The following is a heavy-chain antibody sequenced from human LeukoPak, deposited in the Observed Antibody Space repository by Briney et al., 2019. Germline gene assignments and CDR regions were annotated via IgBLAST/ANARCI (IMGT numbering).Heavy chain of an antibody. CDR3: AREDSSGYYKGLDY. Sequence: KPGGSLRLSCAASGFTFSTFTMNWVRQAPGEGLEWVSSITISGTFIYYADSVKGRFTISRDNAKNSLYLQMNSLRAEDTAVYYCAREDSSGYYKGLDYWGHGTLVTVSS. CDR1: GFTFSTFT. D-gene: IGHD3-22*01. CDR2: ITISGTFI. J-gene: IGHJ4*01. V-gene: IGHV3-21*01.